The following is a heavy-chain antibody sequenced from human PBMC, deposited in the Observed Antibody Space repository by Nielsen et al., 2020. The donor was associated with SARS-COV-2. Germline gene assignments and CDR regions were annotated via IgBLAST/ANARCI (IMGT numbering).Heavy chain of an antibody. CDR3: AKGSSAVPMTGFDS. D-gene: IGHD3-9*01. Sequence: GESLKISCVVSGFNIRGYWMTWVRQAPGKGLEWVGNIKLDGSEKYYVDSVKGRFTISRDNSKNTLYLQMNSLRADDTAIYYCAKGSSAVPMTGFDSWGQGALVTVSS. CDR2: IKLDGSEK. CDR1: GFNIRGYW. V-gene: IGHV3-7*03. J-gene: IGHJ4*02.